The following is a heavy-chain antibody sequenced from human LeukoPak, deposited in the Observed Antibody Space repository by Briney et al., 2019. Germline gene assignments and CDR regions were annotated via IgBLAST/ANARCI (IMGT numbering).Heavy chain of an antibody. CDR3: AREPSCGGDCSFDY. CDR1: GSTFTGNY. Sequence: ASVKVSCKASGSTFTGNYMHWVRQAPGQGLEWMGWINPNSGGTNYAQKFQGRVTMTKDTSISTAYMELSRLRSDDTAVYFCAREPSCGGDCSFDYWGQGTLVTVSS. J-gene: IGHJ4*02. V-gene: IGHV1-2*02. D-gene: IGHD2-21*02. CDR2: INPNSGGT.